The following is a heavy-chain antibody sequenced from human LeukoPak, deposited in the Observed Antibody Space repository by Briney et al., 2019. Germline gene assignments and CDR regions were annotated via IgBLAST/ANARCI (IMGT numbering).Heavy chain of an antibody. CDR3: ARGTVATGNFDY. V-gene: IGHV4-31*03. J-gene: IGHJ4*02. Sequence: SETLSLTCTVPGGSISSGGYYWSWIRQHPGKGLEWIGYIYYSGSTYYNPSLKSRVTISVDTSKNQFSLKLSSVTAADTAVYYCARGTVATGNFDYWGQGTLVTVSS. D-gene: IGHD5-12*01. CDR2: IYYSGST. CDR1: GGSISSGGYY.